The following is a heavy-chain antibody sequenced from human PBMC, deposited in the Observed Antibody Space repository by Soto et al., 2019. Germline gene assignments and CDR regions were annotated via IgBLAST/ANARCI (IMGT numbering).Heavy chain of an antibody. D-gene: IGHD2-8*01. CDR2: IVVGSGNT. J-gene: IGHJ6*02. Sequence: GAAVKVSCKASGFTFTSSAVQWVRQARGQRLEWIGWIVVGSGNTNYAQKFQERVTITRDMSTSTAYMELSSRRSEDTAVYYCAAGRYCTNGVGSDYYYYYGMDVWG. CDR3: AAGRYCTNGVGSDYYYYYGMDV. CDR1: GFTFTSSA. V-gene: IGHV1-58*01.